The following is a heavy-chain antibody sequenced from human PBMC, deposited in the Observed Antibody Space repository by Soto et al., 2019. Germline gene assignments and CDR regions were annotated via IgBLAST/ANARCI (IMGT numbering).Heavy chain of an antibody. CDR3: ARTRRGGGNWFDP. D-gene: IGHD2-15*01. Sequence: QVQLQQWGAGLLKPSETLSLTCAVYGGSFSGYYWSWIRQPPGKGLEWIGEINHSGSTNYNPSLKSRVTISVHTSKNQFSLKLSSVTAADTAVYYCARTRRGGGNWFDPWGQGTLVTVSS. J-gene: IGHJ5*02. V-gene: IGHV4-34*01. CDR1: GGSFSGYY. CDR2: INHSGST.